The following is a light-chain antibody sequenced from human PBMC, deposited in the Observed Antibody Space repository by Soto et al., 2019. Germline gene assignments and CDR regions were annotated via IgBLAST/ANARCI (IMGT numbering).Light chain of an antibody. CDR1: SSDVGGYNY. J-gene: IGLJ2*01. CDR3: SSYATSSGVV. CDR2: DVR. Sequence: QSVLTQPASVSGSPGQSITISCTGTSSDVGGYNYVSWYQHHPGKAPKLMIYDVRIRPSGVSNRFAGSKSGNTASLTISGLQAEDEADYYCSSYATSSGVVVGGGTKLTVL. V-gene: IGLV2-14*03.